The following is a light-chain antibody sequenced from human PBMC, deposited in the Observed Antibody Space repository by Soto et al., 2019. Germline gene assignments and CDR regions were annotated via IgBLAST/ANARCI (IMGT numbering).Light chain of an antibody. CDR3: QQTYTSPQT. CDR2: AAS. Sequence: DIQMTQSPSSLSASVGDRVTITCRASQTIDDYLNWYQQKVGRAPKLLIYAASTLQSGVPSRFSGSGSGTECTLTINSLQPEDFATYYCQQTYTSPQTFGQGTRLDIK. CDR1: QTIDDY. V-gene: IGKV1-39*01. J-gene: IGKJ2*01.